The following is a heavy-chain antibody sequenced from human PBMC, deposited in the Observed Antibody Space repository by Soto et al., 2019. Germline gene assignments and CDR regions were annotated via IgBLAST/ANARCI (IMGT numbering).Heavy chain of an antibody. CDR1: GGSISSYY. Sequence: QVQLQESGPGLVKPSETLSLTCTVSGGSISSYYWSWIRQPPGKGLEWIGYIYYSGSTNYNPSLKSRVTISVDTSKNQFSLKLSSVTAADTAVYYCARAAYYYDSSGYYWSAFDIWGQGTMVTVSS. CDR2: IYYSGST. CDR3: ARAAYYYDSSGYYWSAFDI. V-gene: IGHV4-59*01. J-gene: IGHJ3*02. D-gene: IGHD3-22*01.